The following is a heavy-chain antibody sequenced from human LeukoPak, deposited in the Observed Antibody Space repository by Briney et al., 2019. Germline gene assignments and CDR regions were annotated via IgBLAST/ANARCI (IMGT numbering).Heavy chain of an antibody. V-gene: IGHV5-10-1*01. CDR1: GSSFTSYW. Sequence: GESLLISCKGSGSSFTSYWISWVRQLPGKGQEWMGRIDPSDSYTNYSPSFQGHVTISADKSISTAYLQWSSLKASDTAMYYCARIMNTFGGVIVIADDWGQGTLVTVSS. D-gene: IGHD3-16*02. CDR2: IDPSDSYT. J-gene: IGHJ4*02. CDR3: ARIMNTFGGVIVIADD.